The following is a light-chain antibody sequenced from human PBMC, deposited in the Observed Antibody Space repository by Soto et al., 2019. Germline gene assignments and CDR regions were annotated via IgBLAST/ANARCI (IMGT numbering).Light chain of an antibody. CDR1: QRISSSS. V-gene: IGKV3-20*01. CDR3: QQRGGSPPQA. CDR2: DAS. J-gene: IGKJ1*01. Sequence: EIWLRQSHGTLSCSPRTRASLSARAIQRISSSSLAWYQQKPGQAPSLLIYDASTRATGIPDRFSGSGSGTDFTRASSRREPEYFAVFYFQQRGGSPPQAFGQGTKVDIK.